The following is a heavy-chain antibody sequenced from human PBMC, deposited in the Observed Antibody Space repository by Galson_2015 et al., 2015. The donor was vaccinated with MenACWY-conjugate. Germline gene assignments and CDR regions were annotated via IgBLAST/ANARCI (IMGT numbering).Heavy chain of an antibody. CDR1: GFTFSSYA. J-gene: IGHJ5*02. CDR2: ISGSGGST. D-gene: IGHD5-18*01. V-gene: IGHV3-23*01. Sequence: SLRLSCAASGFTFSSYAMSWVRQAPGKGLEWVSAISGSGGSTYYADSVKGRFTISRDNSKNTLYLQMNSLRAEDTAVYYCAKDTGEDTAMVWDNWFDPWGQGTLVTVSS. CDR3: AKDTGEDTAMVWDNWFDP.